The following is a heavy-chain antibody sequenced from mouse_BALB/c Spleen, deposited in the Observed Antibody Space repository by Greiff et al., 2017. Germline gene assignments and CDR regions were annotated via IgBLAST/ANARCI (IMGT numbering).Heavy chain of an antibody. CDR3: ARGVVDYYAMDY. D-gene: IGHD1-1*01. J-gene: IGHJ4*01. CDR2: ISDGGSYT. Sequence: EVKLEESGGGLVKPGGSLKLSCAASGFTFSDYYMYWVRQTPEKRLEWVATISDGGSYTYYPDSVKGRFTISRDNAKNNLYLQMSSLKSEDTAMYYCARGVVDYYAMDYWGQGTSVTVSS. V-gene: IGHV5-4*02. CDR1: GFTFSDYY.